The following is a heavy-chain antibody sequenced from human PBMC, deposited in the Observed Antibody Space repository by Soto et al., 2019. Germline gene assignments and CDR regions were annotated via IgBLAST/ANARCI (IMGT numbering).Heavy chain of an antibody. Sequence: GESLKISCAASGFTFSSYWMSWVRQAPGKGLEWVANIKQDGSEKYYVDSVKGRFTISRDNAKNSLYLQMNSLRAEDTAVYYCARDGLGPAAMYGYSGYVGDAFDIWGQGTMVTVSS. D-gene: IGHD5-12*01. CDR3: ARDGLGPAAMYGYSGYVGDAFDI. J-gene: IGHJ3*02. CDR2: IKQDGSEK. CDR1: GFTFSSYW. V-gene: IGHV3-7*01.